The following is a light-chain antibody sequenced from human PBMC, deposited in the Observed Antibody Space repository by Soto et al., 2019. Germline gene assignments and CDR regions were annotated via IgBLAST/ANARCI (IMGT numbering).Light chain of an antibody. J-gene: IGKJ5*01. CDR2: WAS. Sequence: DIVVTQSPDSLAVSLVDRATXIXNSXQXXFYSPNNKNYLAWYQQTPGQPPKLLIYWASTRESGVPDRFSGSGSGTDFTLTISSLQSEDVAVYYCQQYYSTPITFGQGTRLEIK. V-gene: IGKV4-1*01. CDR3: QQYYSTPIT. CDR1: QXXFYSPNNKNY.